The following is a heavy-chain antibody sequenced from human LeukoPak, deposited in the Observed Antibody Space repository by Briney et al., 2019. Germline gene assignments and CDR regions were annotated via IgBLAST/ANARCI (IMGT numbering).Heavy chain of an antibody. V-gene: IGHV1-24*01. D-gene: IGHD3-16*02. CDR3: AIESLGELSLPFLDY. CDR1: GSTLTELS. CDR2: FDPEDGET. Sequence: ASVKVSCKVSGSTLTELSMHWVRQAPGKGLEWMGGFDPEDGETIYAQKFQGRVTMTEDTSTDTAYMELSSLRSEDTAVYYCAIESLGELSLPFLDYWGQGTLVTVSS. J-gene: IGHJ4*02.